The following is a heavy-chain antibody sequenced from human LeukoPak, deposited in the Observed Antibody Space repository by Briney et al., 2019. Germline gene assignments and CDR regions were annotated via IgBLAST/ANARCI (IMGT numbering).Heavy chain of an antibody. D-gene: IGHD4-17*01. CDR2: INHSGST. J-gene: IGHJ4*02. V-gene: IGHV4-34*01. Sequence: PSETLSLTCAVYGGSFSGYYWSWIRQPQGKGLEWIGEINHSGSTNYNPSLKSRVTISVDTSKNQFSLKLSSVTAADTAVYYCARGGIYGDYDFDYWGQGTLVTVSS. CDR1: GGSFSGYY. CDR3: ARGGIYGDYDFDY.